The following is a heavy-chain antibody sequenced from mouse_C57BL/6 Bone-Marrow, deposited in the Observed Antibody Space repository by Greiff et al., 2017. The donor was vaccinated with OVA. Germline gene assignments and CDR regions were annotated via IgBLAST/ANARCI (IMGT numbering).Heavy chain of an antibody. CDR1: GYTFTSYW. CDR3: AIDYSNYDYAMDY. Sequence: QVQLQQPGAELVKPGASVKVSCKASGYTFTSYWMHWVKQRPGQGLEWIGRIHPSDSDTNYNQKFKGKATLTVDKSSSTAYMQLISLTSEDSAVYYCAIDYSNYDYAMDYWGQGTSVTVSS. CDR2: IHPSDSDT. V-gene: IGHV1-74*01. J-gene: IGHJ4*01. D-gene: IGHD2-5*01.